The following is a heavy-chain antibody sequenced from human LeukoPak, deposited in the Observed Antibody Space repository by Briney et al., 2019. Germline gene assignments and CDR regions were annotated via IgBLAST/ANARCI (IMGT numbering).Heavy chain of an antibody. Sequence: PSETLSLTCTVSGGSISSYYWSWIRQPPGKGLEWIGYIYTSGSTNYNPSLKGRVTMSVDTSKNQFSLNLSSVTAADTAVYYCARSGSHSGPAFDYWGQGTLVTVSS. CDR1: GGSISSYY. V-gene: IGHV4-4*09. J-gene: IGHJ4*02. CDR2: IYTSGST. D-gene: IGHD1-26*01. CDR3: ARSGSHSGPAFDY.